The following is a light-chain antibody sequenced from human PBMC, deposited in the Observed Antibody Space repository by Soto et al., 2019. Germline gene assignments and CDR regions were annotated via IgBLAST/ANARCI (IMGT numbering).Light chain of an antibody. V-gene: IGLV1-47*02. Sequence: QPVLTQPPSASGTPGQRVTISCSGSSSNIGNNYVYWYQHLPETAPKLLIYSNTQRPSGVPDRFSASKSGSSASLAISGLRSEDEADYYCAAWDDSLNMVFGGGTKLTVL. CDR1: SSNIGNNY. CDR3: AAWDDSLNMV. J-gene: IGLJ2*01. CDR2: SNT.